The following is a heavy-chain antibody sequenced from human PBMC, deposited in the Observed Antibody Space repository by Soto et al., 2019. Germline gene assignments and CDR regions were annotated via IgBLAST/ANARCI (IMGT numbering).Heavy chain of an antibody. J-gene: IGHJ3*02. CDR3: AKPNPRYLWGCSCLKFPDAFDI. CDR2: IYYSGST. D-gene: IGHD2-15*01. Sequence: SETLSLTCTVSGGSISSSSYYWGWIRQPPGKGLEWIGSIYYSGSTYYNPSLKSRVTISVDTSKNQFSLKLSSVTAADTAVYYFAKPNPRYLWGCSCLKFPDAFDIWGQGTMVTVSS. V-gene: IGHV4-39*01. CDR1: GGSISSSSYY.